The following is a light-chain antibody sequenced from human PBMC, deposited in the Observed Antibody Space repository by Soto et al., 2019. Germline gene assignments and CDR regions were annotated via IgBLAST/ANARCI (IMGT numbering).Light chain of an antibody. J-gene: IGKJ1*01. CDR1: QSVSYY. V-gene: IGKV1-39*01. CDR3: LQTYNLPRT. CDR2: GAS. Sequence: GDRVTITCRASQSVSYYLNWYQQTPGKAPRLLIYGASALQSGVPVRFSGSASGTDFTLTIRNMQREDFATYYCLQTYNLPRTFGQGTKVDIK.